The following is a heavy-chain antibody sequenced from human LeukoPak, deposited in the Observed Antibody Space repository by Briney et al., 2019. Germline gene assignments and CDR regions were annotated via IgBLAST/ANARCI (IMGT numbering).Heavy chain of an antibody. D-gene: IGHD3-10*01. CDR2: ISSSGGTI. J-gene: IGHJ4*02. V-gene: IGHV3-48*03. CDR1: GFTFSSYE. Sequence: EGSLRLSCAASGFTFSSYEMNWVRQAPGKGLEWVSYISSSGGTIYYTDSVKGRFTISRDNAKNSLYLQMNSLRAEDTAVYYCARTQITMVRGFIDYWGQGTLVTVSS. CDR3: ARTQITMVRGFIDY.